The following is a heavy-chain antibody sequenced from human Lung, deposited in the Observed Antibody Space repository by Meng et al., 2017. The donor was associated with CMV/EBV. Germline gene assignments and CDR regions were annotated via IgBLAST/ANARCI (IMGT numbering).Heavy chain of an antibody. D-gene: IGHD2-2*01. J-gene: IGHJ5*02. CDR1: SSSNW. CDR3: ARDFSDIVVVPAAMGGFDP. Sequence: SSSNWWSWVRQPPGKWLEWIGEIYHSGSTNYNPSLKSRVTISVDKSKNQFSLKLSSVTAADTAVYYCARDFSDIVVVPAAMGGFDPWGQGTLVTVSS. V-gene: IGHV4-4*02. CDR2: IYHSGST.